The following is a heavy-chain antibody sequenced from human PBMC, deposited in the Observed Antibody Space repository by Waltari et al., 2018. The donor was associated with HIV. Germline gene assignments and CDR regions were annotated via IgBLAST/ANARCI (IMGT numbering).Heavy chain of an antibody. D-gene: IGHD3-16*01. J-gene: IGHJ4*02. CDR2: INHSGTT. Sequence: QVQLQQWGAGLLKPSETLSLTCAVYGGSFSGYNWNWIRQPPGKGLEWIGEINHSGTTNYNPSLKSQVTISVDTSKNQFSLKLSSVTAADTAVYYCAREHRIWYDERPRRGYFDYWGQGTLVAVSS. V-gene: IGHV4-34*01. CDR1: GGSFSGYN. CDR3: AREHRIWYDERPRRGYFDY.